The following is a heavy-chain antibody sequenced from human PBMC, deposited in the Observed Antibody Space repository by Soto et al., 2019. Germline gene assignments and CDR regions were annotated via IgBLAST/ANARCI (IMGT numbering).Heavy chain of an antibody. CDR3: ARLPFDYGGNARLHYFDY. D-gene: IGHD4-17*01. Sequence: QVQLVQSGAEVKKPGASVKVSCKASGYTFTSYGISWVRQAPGQGLAWMGWISAYNGNTNYAQKLQGRVTMTTDTSTSTAYMELRSLRSDDTAVYYCARLPFDYGGNARLHYFDYWGQGTLVTVSS. CDR1: GYTFTSYG. J-gene: IGHJ4*02. CDR2: ISAYNGNT. V-gene: IGHV1-18*01.